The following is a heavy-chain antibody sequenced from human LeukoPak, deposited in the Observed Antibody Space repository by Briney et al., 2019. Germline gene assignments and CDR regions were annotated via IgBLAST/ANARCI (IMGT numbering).Heavy chain of an antibody. V-gene: IGHV3-23*01. J-gene: IGHJ4*02. D-gene: IGHD5-12*01. CDR1: GFPFGTYA. Sequence: GGSLRLSCAASGFPFGTYAMSWVRQAPGKGLEWVSSISGGGGSTYYADSVKGRFTISRDNSKNTLDLQMNSLYYCAKDPVDLVTTLLTSYWGQGTLVTVSS. CDR2: ISGGGGST. CDR3: VTTLLTSY.